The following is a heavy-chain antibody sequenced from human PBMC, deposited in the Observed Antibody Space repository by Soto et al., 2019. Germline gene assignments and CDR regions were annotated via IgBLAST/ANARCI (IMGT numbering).Heavy chain of an antibody. J-gene: IGHJ4*02. V-gene: IGHV3-30*18. D-gene: IGHD3-22*01. Sequence: LRLSCAASGFTFSSYGMHWVRQAPGKGLEWAAVISYDGSNKYYADSVKGRFTISRDNSKNTLYLQMNSLRAEDTAVYYCAKELPMIPLSYWGQGTLVTVSS. CDR1: GFTFSSYG. CDR2: ISYDGSNK. CDR3: AKELPMIPLSY.